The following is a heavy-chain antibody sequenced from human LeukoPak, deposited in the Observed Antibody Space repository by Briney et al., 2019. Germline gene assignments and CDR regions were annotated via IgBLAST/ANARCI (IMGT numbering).Heavy chain of an antibody. CDR1: GFTFSSYS. CDR2: ISSSSSYI. Sequence: GGSLRLSCAASGFTFSSYSMIWVRQAPGKGLEWVSSISSSSSYIYYADSVKGRFTISRDNAKNSLYLQMNSLRAEDTAVYYCARDQDRWQWLSYWGQGTLVTVSS. D-gene: IGHD6-19*01. CDR3: ARDQDRWQWLSY. J-gene: IGHJ4*02. V-gene: IGHV3-21*01.